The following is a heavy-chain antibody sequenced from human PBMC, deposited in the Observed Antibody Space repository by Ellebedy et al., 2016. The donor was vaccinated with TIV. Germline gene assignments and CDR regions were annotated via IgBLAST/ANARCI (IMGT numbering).Heavy chain of an antibody. Sequence: ASVKVSXKTSGFTFSTHYIHWVRQAPGQGLECMGISHPSGSDTNYAQQFQGRVTMTRDTSTSTVYMDLSSLRSDDTAVYYCATWGTGQVDDALDIWGQGTMVTVSS. CDR2: SHPSGSDT. CDR3: ATWGTGQVDDALDI. D-gene: IGHD1-1*01. V-gene: IGHV1-46*03. CDR1: GFTFSTHY. J-gene: IGHJ3*02.